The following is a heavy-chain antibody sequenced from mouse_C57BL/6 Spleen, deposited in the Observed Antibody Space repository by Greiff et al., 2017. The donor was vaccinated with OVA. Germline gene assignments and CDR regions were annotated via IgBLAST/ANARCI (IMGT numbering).Heavy chain of an antibody. D-gene: IGHD1-1*01. CDR1: GYTFTSYW. J-gene: IGHJ4*01. CDR3: ARGLLLRSLYAMDY. CDR2: IDPSDSYT. V-gene: IGHV1-69*01. Sequence: QVQLQQPGAELVMPGASVKLSCKASGYTFTSYWMHWVKQRPGQGLEWIGEIDPSDSYTNYNQKFKGKSTLTVDKSSSTAYMQLSSLTSEDSAVYYCARGLLLRSLYAMDYWGQGTSVTVSS.